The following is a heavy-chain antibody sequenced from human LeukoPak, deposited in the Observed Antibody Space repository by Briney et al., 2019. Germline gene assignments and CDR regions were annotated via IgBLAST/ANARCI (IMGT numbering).Heavy chain of an antibody. CDR3: ATPYSGGYHGLDI. J-gene: IGHJ3*02. Sequence: SETLSLTCTVSGGSISSNKYYWGWIRQPPGKGLAWIGSIYYSGSTYYNPSLKSRVTISVDTSKNQFSLKLSSVTAADTAVYYCATPYSGGYHGLDIWGQGTMVTVSS. V-gene: IGHV4-39*01. D-gene: IGHD1-26*01. CDR2: IYYSGST. CDR1: GGSISSNKYY.